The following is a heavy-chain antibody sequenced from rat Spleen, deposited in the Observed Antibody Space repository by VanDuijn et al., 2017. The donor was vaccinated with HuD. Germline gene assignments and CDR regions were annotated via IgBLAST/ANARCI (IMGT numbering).Heavy chain of an antibody. CDR3: ARRHYGYTDYFDY. J-gene: IGHJ2*01. Sequence: EVQLVESGGGLVQPGRSLKLSCAASGFTFNNYGMHWIRQAPTKGLEWVASISPSGGSTFYRDSVKGRFTISRDDAKSTLSLQVDSLRSEDTATYYCARRHYGYTDYFDYWGQGVMVTVSS. D-gene: IGHD1-9*01. V-gene: IGHV5-19*01. CDR1: GFTFNNYG. CDR2: ISPSGGST.